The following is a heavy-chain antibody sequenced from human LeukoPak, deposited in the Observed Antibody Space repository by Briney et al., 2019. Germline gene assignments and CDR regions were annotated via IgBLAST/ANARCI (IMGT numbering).Heavy chain of an antibody. J-gene: IGHJ3*02. V-gene: IGHV1-46*01. D-gene: IGHD5-24*01. CDR3: ARGVEMVNWRDAFDI. Sequence: GASVKVSCKASGYTFTSYYMHWVRQAPGQGLEWMGIINPSGGSTSYAQKFQGRVTMTRDTSTSTVYMELSSLRSGDTAVDCCARGVEMVNWRDAFDIWGQGTMVTVSS. CDR2: INPSGGST. CDR1: GYTFTSYY.